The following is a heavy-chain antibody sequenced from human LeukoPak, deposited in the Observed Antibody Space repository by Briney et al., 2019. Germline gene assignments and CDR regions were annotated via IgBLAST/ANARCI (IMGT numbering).Heavy chain of an antibody. D-gene: IGHD5-18*01. J-gene: IGHJ4*02. CDR1: GGFISSSSYY. Sequence: SETLSLTCTVSGGFISSSSYYWGWIRQPPGKGLEWIGSIYYSGSTYYNPSLKSRVTISVDTSKNQFSLKLSSVTAADTAVYYCAREVDTAMGYWGQGTLVTVSS. CDR2: IYYSGST. CDR3: AREVDTAMGY. V-gene: IGHV4-39*07.